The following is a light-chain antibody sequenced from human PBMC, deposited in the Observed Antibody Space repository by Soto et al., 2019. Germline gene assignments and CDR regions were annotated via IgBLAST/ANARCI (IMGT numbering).Light chain of an antibody. CDR1: SSNIGNNY. J-gene: IGLJ2*01. CDR3: GTWDSSLSAVV. CDR2: DNN. V-gene: IGLV1-51*01. Sequence: QSVLTQPPSVSAAPGQKVTISCSGSSSNIGNNYVSWYQQLPGTAPKLLIYDNNKRPSGIPDRFSGSKSGTSATLGITGLQTGAEADYYCGTWDSSLSAVVFGAGTKLTVL.